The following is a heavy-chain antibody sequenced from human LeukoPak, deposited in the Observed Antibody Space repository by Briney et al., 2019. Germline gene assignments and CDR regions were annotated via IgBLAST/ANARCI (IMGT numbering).Heavy chain of an antibody. V-gene: IGHV1-8*03. J-gene: IGHJ5*02. Sequence: GASVKVSCKASGYTFTSYDINWVRQATGQGLERMGWMNPNSGNTGYAQKFQGRVTITRNTSISTAYMELSSLRSEDTAVYYCARRKKNWKTGGNWFDPWGQGTLVTVSS. CDR3: ARRKKNWKTGGNWFDP. D-gene: IGHD1-1*01. CDR2: MNPNSGNT. CDR1: GYTFTSYD.